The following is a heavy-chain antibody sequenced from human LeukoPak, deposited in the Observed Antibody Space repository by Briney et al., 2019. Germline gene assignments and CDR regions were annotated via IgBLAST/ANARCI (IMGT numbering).Heavy chain of an antibody. CDR2: ISGSGGST. CDR3: AEDTSLLLWFGELLFDAFDI. CDR1: GFTFSSYA. V-gene: IGHV3-23*01. Sequence: GGSLRLSCAASGFTFSSYAMSWVRQAPGKGLEWVSAISGSGGSTYYADSVKGRFTISRDNSKNTLYLQMNSLRAEDTAVYYCAEDTSLLLWFGELLFDAFDIWGQGIMVTVSS. D-gene: IGHD3-10*01. J-gene: IGHJ3*02.